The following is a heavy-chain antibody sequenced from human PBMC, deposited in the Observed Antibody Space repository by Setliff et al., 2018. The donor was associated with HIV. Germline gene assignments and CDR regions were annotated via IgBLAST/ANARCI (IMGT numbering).Heavy chain of an antibody. D-gene: IGHD2-21*01. CDR1: RFDFNNYW. J-gene: IGHJ4*02. Sequence: LRLSCAASRFDFNNYWMCWVRQAPGKGLEWVANIGQDGSEKYYLDSVKGRFTISRDNGKKPLYLQMDSLRDEDTAVYYCARDPQRGDGYSFDYWGQGTLVTVSS. V-gene: IGHV3-7*01. CDR3: ARDPQRGDGYSFDY. CDR2: IGQDGSEK.